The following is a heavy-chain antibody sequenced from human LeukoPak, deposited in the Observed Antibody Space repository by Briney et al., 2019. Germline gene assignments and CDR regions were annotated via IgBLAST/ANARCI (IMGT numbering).Heavy chain of an antibody. D-gene: IGHD1-14*01. V-gene: IGHV1-69*05. Sequence: SVKVSCKVSGYTLTELSMHWVRQAPGQGLEWMGGIIPILGTANYAQKFQGRVTITTDESTSTAYMELSSLRSEDTAVYYCASPNLGQPPRRRNFAFDIWGQGTMVTVSS. CDR1: GYTLTELS. J-gene: IGHJ3*02. CDR2: IIPILGTA. CDR3: ASPNLGQPPRRRNFAFDI.